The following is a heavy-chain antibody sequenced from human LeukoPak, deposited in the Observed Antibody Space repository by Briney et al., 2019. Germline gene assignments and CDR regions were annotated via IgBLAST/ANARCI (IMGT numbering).Heavy chain of an antibody. V-gene: IGHV1-2*02. D-gene: IGHD4-23*01. CDR2: INPNSGGT. Sequence: GASVKVSCKASGYTFTGYYMHWVRQAPGQGLEWMGWINPNSGGTNYAQKFQGRVAVTRDTSISTAYMELSRLRSDDTAVYYCARDLGDYGGDYWGQGTLVTVSS. J-gene: IGHJ4*02. CDR3: ARDLGDYGGDY. CDR1: GYTFTGYY.